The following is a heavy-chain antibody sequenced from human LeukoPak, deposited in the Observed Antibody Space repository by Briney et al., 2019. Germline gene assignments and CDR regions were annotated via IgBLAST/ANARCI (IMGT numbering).Heavy chain of an antibody. D-gene: IGHD3-3*01. V-gene: IGHV3-74*01. Sequence: TGGSLRLSCAASGFTFGSSYMHWVRQVPGKGLVWVSRINSDGSNTNYADSVKGRFTISRDNSKNTLYLQMNSLRAEDTAVYYCARVPDFKDYGMDVWGQGTTVTVSS. CDR2: INSDGSNT. J-gene: IGHJ6*02. CDR3: ARVPDFKDYGMDV. CDR1: GFTFGSSY.